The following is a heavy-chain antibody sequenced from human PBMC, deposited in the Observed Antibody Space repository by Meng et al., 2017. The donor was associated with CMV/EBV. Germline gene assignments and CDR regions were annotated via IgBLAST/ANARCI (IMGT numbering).Heavy chain of an antibody. CDR1: GYTFTGYY. J-gene: IGHJ6*02. V-gene: IGHV1-2*02. D-gene: IGHD6-13*01. Sequence: ASVQVSCKASGYTFTGYYMHWVRQALGQGLEWMGWINPNSGGTNYAHKFQGRVTMTRDTSIITAYMELSRLRSDDTAVYYCARVMVAGGTSTPGYYGMDVWGQGTAVTVSS. CDR3: ARVMVAGGTSTPGYYGMDV. CDR2: INPNSGGT.